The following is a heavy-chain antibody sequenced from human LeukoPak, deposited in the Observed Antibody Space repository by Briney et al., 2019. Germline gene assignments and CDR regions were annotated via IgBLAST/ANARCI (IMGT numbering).Heavy chain of an antibody. CDR2: ISPDGTIT. Sequence: QPGGSLRLSCAASGFTLSTYWMHWVRQGPGKGLVWVSYISPDGTITKYADSVKGRFTISRDNAKNTLYLQMNSLRAEDTAVYYCATPWSYWGQGTLVTVSS. CDR1: GFTLSTYW. CDR3: ATPWSY. V-gene: IGHV3-74*03. D-gene: IGHD3-3*01. J-gene: IGHJ4*02.